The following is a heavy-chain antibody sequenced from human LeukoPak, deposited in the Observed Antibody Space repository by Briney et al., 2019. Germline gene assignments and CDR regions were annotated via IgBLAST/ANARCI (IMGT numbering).Heavy chain of an antibody. J-gene: IGHJ4*02. D-gene: IGHD3-22*01. Sequence: GRSLRLSCAASRFTFNIFGMHWVRQAPGKGLEGVAVISLDGSNKYYADSVRGRFTISRDNSRDTLYLQMSSLTIEDTAVYYCRAATRYLDYYYDYWGRGTLVTVSS. CDR2: ISLDGSNK. CDR3: RAATRYLDYYYDY. CDR1: RFTFNIFG. V-gene: IGHV3-30*03.